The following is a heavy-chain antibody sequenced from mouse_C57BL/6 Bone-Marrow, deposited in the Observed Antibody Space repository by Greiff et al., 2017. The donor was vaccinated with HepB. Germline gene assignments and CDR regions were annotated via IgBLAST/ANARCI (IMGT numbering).Heavy chain of an antibody. Sequence: EVQGVESGEGLVKPGGSLKLSCAASGFTFSSYAMSWVRQTPEKRLGWVAYISSGGDYIYYASTVKGRVTISRDNARNTLYLQMSSLKSEDTAMYYCTRGDWSWFAYWGQGALVTVSA. D-gene: IGHD3-3*01. CDR3: TRGDWSWFAY. CDR1: GFTFSSYA. V-gene: IGHV5-9-1*02. CDR2: ISSGGDYI. J-gene: IGHJ3*01.